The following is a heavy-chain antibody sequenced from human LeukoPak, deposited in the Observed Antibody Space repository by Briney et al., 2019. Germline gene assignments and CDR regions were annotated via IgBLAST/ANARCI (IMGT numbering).Heavy chain of an antibody. V-gene: IGHV4-59*06. CDR1: GGSISSYY. CDR2: IYYSGST. D-gene: IGHD2-2*01. J-gene: IGHJ4*02. CDR3: ARTYCSSTSCSYGEDY. Sequence: SETLSRTCTVSGGSISSYYWSWIRQHPGKGLEWIGYIYYSGSTYYNPSLKSRVTISVDTSKNQFSLKLSSVTAADTAVYYCARTYCSSTSCSYGEDYWGQGTLVTVSS.